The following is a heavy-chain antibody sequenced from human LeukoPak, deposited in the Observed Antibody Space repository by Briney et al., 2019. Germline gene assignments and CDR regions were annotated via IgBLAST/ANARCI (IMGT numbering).Heavy chain of an antibody. CDR1: GGTFSSYA. V-gene: IGHV1-69*04. CDR3: ARALYDSAFGAFDI. J-gene: IGHJ3*02. D-gene: IGHD3-22*01. CDR2: IIPILGIA. Sequence: SVKVSCKASGGTFSSYAISWVRQAPGQGLEWMGRIIPILGIANYAQKFQGRVTITADKSTSTAYMELSSLRSEDTAVYYCARALYDSAFGAFDIWGQGTMVTVSS.